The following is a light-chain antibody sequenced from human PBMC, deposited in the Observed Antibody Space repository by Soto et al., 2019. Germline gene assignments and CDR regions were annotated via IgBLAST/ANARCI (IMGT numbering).Light chain of an antibody. CDR2: EVT. CDR1: SNDVGIYNY. CDR3: SSYTISSTWV. V-gene: IGLV2-14*01. J-gene: IGLJ3*02. Sequence: QSVLTQPASVSGSPRQSITISCTGTSNDVGIYNYVSWYQQHPGKAPKLMIYEVTNRPSGVSDRFSGSKSDNTASLTISGLQAEDEADYYCSSYTISSTWVFGGGTKLTVL.